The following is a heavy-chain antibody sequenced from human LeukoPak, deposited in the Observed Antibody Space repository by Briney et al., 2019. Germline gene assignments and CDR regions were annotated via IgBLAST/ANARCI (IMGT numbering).Heavy chain of an antibody. V-gene: IGHV4-34*01. CDR3: ARGAGSGWYAYYYYGMDV. J-gene: IGHJ6*02. D-gene: IGHD6-19*01. Sequence: SETLSLTCAVYGGSFSGYYWSWIRQPPGKGLEWIGEINHSGSTNYNPSLKSRVTISVDTSKNQFSLKLSSVTAADTAVYYCARGAGSGWYAYYYYGMDVWGQGTTVTVSS. CDR1: GGSFSGYY. CDR2: INHSGST.